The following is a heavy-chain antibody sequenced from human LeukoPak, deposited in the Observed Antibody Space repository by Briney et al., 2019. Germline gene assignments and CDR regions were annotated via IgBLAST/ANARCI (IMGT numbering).Heavy chain of an antibody. V-gene: IGHV3-11*01. CDR2: ISPSGSDI. CDR1: GFIFSDYY. J-gene: IGHJ4*02. Sequence: PGGSLRLSCAASGFIFSDYYMTWIRQAPGKGLEWVSYISPSGSDIYYADSVKGRFTISRDNGKNSLYLQMNSLRADDTAMYYCARAVRAGGDYWGQGTLVTVSS. D-gene: IGHD3-22*01. CDR3: ARAVRAGGDY.